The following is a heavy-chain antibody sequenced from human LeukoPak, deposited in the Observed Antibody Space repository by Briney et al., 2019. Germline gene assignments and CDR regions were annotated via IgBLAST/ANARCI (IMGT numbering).Heavy chain of an antibody. D-gene: IGHD2-15*01. CDR2: ISGSGGST. V-gene: IGHV3-23*01. CDR3: AKGPSPVVVVVAAGPFGY. Sequence: GGSLRLSCADSGFTFSGYAMSWVRQAPGRGLERVSAISGSGGSTYYADSVKGRFTISRDNSKNTLYLQMNSLRAEDTAVYYCAKGPSPVVVVVAAGPFGYWGQGTLVTVSS. J-gene: IGHJ4*02. CDR1: GFTFSGYA.